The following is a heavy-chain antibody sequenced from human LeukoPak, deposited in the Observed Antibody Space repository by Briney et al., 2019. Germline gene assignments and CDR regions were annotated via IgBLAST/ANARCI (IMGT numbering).Heavy chain of an antibody. Sequence: ASVKVSCKASGYTFTSYDINWVRQATGQRLEWMGWINAGNGNTEYSQEFQGRVTITRDTSAGTAYMELSSLRSEDMAVYYCAKNSGILPSNAFDTWGQGTMVTVSS. D-gene: IGHD1-26*01. V-gene: IGHV1-3*03. CDR3: AKNSGILPSNAFDT. CDR1: GYTFTSYD. J-gene: IGHJ3*02. CDR2: INAGNGNT.